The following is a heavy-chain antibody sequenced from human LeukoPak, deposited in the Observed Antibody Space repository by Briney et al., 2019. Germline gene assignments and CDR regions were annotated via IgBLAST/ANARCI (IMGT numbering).Heavy chain of an antibody. CDR2: IYHNGNT. D-gene: IGHD6-13*01. J-gene: IGHJ5*02. CDR3: ARAYHSSWYLNWFDP. CDR1: GYSISSGYY. Sequence: SETLSLTCTVSGYSISSGYYWGWIRQPPRKGLEWIGTIYHNGNTYYNPSLKSRVTISVDTSKDEFSLKLSSVTAADTAVYYCARAYHSSWYLNWFDPWGQGTLVTVSS. V-gene: IGHV4-38-2*02.